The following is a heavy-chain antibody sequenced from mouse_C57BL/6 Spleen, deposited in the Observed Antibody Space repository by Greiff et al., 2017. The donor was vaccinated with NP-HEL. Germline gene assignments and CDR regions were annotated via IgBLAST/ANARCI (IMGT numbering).Heavy chain of an antibody. CDR3: AREGTTAVERYFDV. V-gene: IGHV1-53*01. CDR1: GYTFTSYW. Sequence: QVQLKQSGTELVKPGASVKLSCKASGYTFTSYWMHWVKQRPGQGLEWIGNINPSNGGTNYNEKFKSKATLTVDKSSSTAYMQLSSLTSEDSAVYYCAREGTTAVERYFDVWGTGTTVTVSS. CDR2: INPSNGGT. J-gene: IGHJ1*03. D-gene: IGHD1-2*01.